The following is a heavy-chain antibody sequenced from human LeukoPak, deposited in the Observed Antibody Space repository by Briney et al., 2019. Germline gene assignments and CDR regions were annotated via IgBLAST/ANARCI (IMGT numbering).Heavy chain of an antibody. J-gene: IGHJ3*02. Sequence: PSETLSLTCTVSGGSISSYYWSWIRQPAGKGLEWIGRFYTSGSTNYNPSLKSRVTMSVDTSKNQFSLKVRSVTAADTAVYYCARTANYAYWSGWDFDIWGQGTMVTVSS. D-gene: IGHD3-3*01. CDR1: GGSISSYY. CDR3: ARTANYAYWSGWDFDI. V-gene: IGHV4-4*07. CDR2: FYTSGST.